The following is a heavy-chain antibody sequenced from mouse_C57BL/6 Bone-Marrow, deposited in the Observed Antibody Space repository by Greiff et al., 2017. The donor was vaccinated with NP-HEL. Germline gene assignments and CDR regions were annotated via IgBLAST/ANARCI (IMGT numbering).Heavy chain of an antibody. CDR2: IYPSDSET. Sequence: QVQLKQPGAELVRPGSSVKLSCKASGYTFTSYWMDWVKQRPGQGLEWIGNIYPSDSETHYNQKFKDKATLTVDKSSSTAYMQLSSLTTEDSAIYYCASLRYYGTGDYWGQGTTLTVSS. J-gene: IGHJ2*01. V-gene: IGHV1-61*01. CDR1: GYTFTSYW. CDR3: ASLRYYGTGDY. D-gene: IGHD1-1*01.